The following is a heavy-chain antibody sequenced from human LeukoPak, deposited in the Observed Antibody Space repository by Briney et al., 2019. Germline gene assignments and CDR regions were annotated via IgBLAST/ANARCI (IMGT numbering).Heavy chain of an antibody. CDR2: MNPNSGNT. D-gene: IGHD3-22*01. V-gene: IGHV1-8*01. CDR3: ARGSKDYYDSSGCYYY. J-gene: IGHJ4*02. Sequence: ASVKVSCKASGYTFTSYDINWVRQATGQGLEWMRWMNPNSGNTGYAQKFQGRVTMTRNTSISTAYMELSSLRSEDTAVYYCARGSKDYYDSSGCYYYWGQGTLVTVSS. CDR1: GYTFTSYD.